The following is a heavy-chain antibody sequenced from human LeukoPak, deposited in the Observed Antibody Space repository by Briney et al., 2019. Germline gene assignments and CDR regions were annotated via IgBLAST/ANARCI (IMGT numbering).Heavy chain of an antibody. CDR3: ARVGYSSSWSPRSGAFDI. Sequence: SQTLSLTCAVSGGSITSGSFCWNWIRQPAGKGLEWIGRVYTSGSTNYNPSLKSRVTISLDTSKNQFSLKLSSVTAADTAVYYCARVGYSSSWSPRSGAFDIWGQGTMVTVSS. J-gene: IGHJ3*02. CDR1: GGSITSGSFC. V-gene: IGHV4-61*02. D-gene: IGHD6-13*01. CDR2: VYTSGST.